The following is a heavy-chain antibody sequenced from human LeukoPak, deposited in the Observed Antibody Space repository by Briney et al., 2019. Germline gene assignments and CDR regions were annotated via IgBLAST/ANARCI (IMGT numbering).Heavy chain of an antibody. D-gene: IGHD6-13*01. V-gene: IGHV4-59*01. J-gene: IGHJ4*02. CDR3: AREVLAAAGTYDY. CDR1: GGSISSYY. CDR2: VYYSGGT. Sequence: SETLSLTCTVSGGSISSYYWSWIRQPPGKGLEWIGSVYYSGGTNYNPSLKGRVAISADTSKNQFSLKLSSVTAADTAVYYCAREVLAAAGTYDYWGQGNLVTVSS.